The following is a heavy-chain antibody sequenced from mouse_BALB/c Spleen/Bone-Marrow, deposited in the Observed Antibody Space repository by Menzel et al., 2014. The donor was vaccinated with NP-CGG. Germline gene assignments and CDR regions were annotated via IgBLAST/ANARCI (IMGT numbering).Heavy chain of an antibody. CDR3: TREDRDWYFDV. CDR1: GYTFTSYW. J-gene: IGHJ1*01. Sequence: LKESGSELVRPGASVKLSCKASGYTFTSYWMHWVKQRPGQGLEWIGNNYPGSGSTNYDEKFKSKATLTVDTSSSTAYMQLSSLTSEDSAVYFCTREDRDWYFDVWGAGTTVTASS. V-gene: IGHV1S22*01. CDR2: NYPGSGST.